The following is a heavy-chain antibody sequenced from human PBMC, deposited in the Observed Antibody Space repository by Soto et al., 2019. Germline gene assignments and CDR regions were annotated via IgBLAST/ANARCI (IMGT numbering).Heavy chain of an antibody. V-gene: IGHV4-34*01. CDR3: ARVPYSSGWYNAFDI. Sequence: QVQLQQWGAGVLKPSETLSLTCAVYGGSFSGYYWSWIRQPPGKGLAWSVEINHSGSTTYNPSLPSRATISVDTSKNQFSLQLSSVTAEDTAVYYSARVPYSSGWYNAFDIWGQGQMVTVSS. CDR2: INHSGST. J-gene: IGHJ3*02. D-gene: IGHD6-19*01. CDR1: GGSFSGYY.